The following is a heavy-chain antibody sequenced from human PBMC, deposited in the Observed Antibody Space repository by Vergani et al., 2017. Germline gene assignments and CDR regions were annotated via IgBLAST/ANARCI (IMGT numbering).Heavy chain of an antibody. CDR2: ISGSGGST. CDR1: GGSISSSSYY. V-gene: IGHV3-23*01. J-gene: IGHJ4*02. Sequence: LQLQESGPGLVKPSETLSLTCTVSGGSISSSSYYWGWIRQPPGKGLEWVSAISGSGGSTYYADSVKGRFTISRDNSKNTLYLQMNSLRAEDTAVYYCAKISSSQSWYFDYWGQGTLVTVSS. CDR3: AKISSSQSWYFDY. D-gene: IGHD6-6*01.